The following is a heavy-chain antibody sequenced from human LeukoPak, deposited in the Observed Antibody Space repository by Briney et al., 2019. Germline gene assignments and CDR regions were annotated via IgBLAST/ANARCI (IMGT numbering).Heavy chain of an antibody. CDR1: GYTFTGYY. D-gene: IGHD3-22*01. V-gene: IGHV1-2*02. Sequence: ASVKVSCKTSGYTFTGYYMHWVRQAPGQGLEWMGWINPNTGGTNYAQKFQGRVTMTSDTSISTAYMELSRLRSDDTAVYYCARAPMIVVVFPPRLDYWGQGTLVTVSS. CDR2: INPNTGGT. J-gene: IGHJ4*02. CDR3: ARAPMIVVVFPPRLDY.